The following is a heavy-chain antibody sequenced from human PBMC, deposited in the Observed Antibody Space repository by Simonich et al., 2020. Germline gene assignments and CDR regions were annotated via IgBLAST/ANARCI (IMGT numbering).Heavy chain of an antibody. D-gene: IGHD4-17*01. CDR3: ARHYYGDYYFDY. Sequence: EVQLVESGGGLVKPGGSLRLSCAASGFTFSCYEMNWVRQAPENGREGGSYIGSSGRTVYDADSVKGRVTIYRDNAKNSLYLQMNSLRAEDTAVYYCARHYYGDYYFDYWGQGTLVTVSS. J-gene: IGHJ4*02. CDR2: IGSSGRTV. CDR1: GFTFSCYE. V-gene: IGHV3-48*03.